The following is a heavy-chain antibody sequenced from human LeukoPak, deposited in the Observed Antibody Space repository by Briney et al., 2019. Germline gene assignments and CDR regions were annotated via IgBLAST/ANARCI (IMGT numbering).Heavy chain of an antibody. J-gene: IGHJ6*03. CDR3: AREQRYCSSTSCRGDYYYMDV. Sequence: GGSLRLSCAASGFTFSSYGMHWVRQAPGKGLEWVSVIYSGGSTYYADSVKGRFTISRDNSKNTLYLQMNSLRAEDTAVYYCAREQRYCSSTSCRGDYYYMDVWGKGTTVTVSS. CDR1: GFTFSSYG. V-gene: IGHV3-53*01. D-gene: IGHD2-2*01. CDR2: IYSGGST.